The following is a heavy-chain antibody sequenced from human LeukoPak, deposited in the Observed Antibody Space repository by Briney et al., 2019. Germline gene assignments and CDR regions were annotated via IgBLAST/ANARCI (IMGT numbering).Heavy chain of an antibody. CDR2: IYPGDSDT. Sequence: GESLKISCKGSGYSFTSYWIGWVRQMPGKGLEWMGIIYPGDSDTRYSPSFQGQVTISADKPISTAYLQWSSLKASDTAMYYCARQQWLVKGWFDPWGQGTLVTVSS. V-gene: IGHV5-51*01. CDR3: ARQQWLVKGWFDP. CDR1: GYSFTSYW. D-gene: IGHD6-19*01. J-gene: IGHJ5*02.